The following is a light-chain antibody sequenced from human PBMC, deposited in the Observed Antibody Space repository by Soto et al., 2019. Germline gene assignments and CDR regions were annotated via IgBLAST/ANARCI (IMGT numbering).Light chain of an antibody. J-gene: IGLJ2*01. V-gene: IGLV1-44*01. CDR3: STWDDRLNAVL. Sequence: QSVLTQPPSASGTPGQTFTISCSGSDSNIGSHTVNWYHHLPGTAPKLVIYDNDLRPSGVPERFSGSKFGTSASLAISGLQSDDEADFYCSTWDDRLNAVLFGGGTKLTVL. CDR2: DND. CDR1: DSNIGSHT.